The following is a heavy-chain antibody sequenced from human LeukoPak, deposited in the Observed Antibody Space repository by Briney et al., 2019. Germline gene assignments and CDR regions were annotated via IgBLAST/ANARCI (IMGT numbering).Heavy chain of an antibody. J-gene: IGHJ5*02. CDR1: GGSISSSSYY. CDR3: ARQGIAVAGTSWFDP. V-gene: IGHV4-39*01. D-gene: IGHD6-19*01. Sequence: SETLSLTCTVSGGSISSSSYYWGWIRQPPGKGLEWIGSIYYSGSIFYHPSHKRRVTISVDTSKHHFSLTLSCVTAAHAAVYFCARQGIAVAGTSWFDPWGQETLVTVFS. CDR2: IYYSGSI.